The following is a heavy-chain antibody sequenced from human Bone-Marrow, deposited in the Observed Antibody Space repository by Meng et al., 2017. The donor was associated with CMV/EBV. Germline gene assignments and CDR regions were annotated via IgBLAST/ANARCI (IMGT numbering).Heavy chain of an antibody. CDR2: ISRSGHAI. D-gene: IGHD3-16*02. Sequence: LMVSCAASGFSFSDYYISWVRQSPGKGLEWIAFISRSGHAINYADSVDGRFTISRDSANDSLFLQMNFLRVEDTAVYYCARDHPRAVRSFQDWGQGTLVTVSS. CDR1: GFSFSDYY. J-gene: IGHJ1*01. CDR3: ARDHPRAVRSFQD. V-gene: IGHV3-11*01.